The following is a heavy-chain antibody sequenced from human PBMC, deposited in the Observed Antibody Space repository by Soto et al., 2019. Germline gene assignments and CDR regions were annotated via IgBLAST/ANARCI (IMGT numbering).Heavy chain of an antibody. Sequence: GASVKVSCKASGYTFTGYYMHWVRQAPRQGLEWMGWINPNSGGTNYAQKFQGWVTMTRDTSISTAYMELSRLRSDDTAVYYCARDQATGPRHYGMDVWGQGTTVTVSS. D-gene: IGHD3-9*01. CDR2: INPNSGGT. V-gene: IGHV1-2*04. J-gene: IGHJ6*02. CDR3: ARDQATGPRHYGMDV. CDR1: GYTFTGYY.